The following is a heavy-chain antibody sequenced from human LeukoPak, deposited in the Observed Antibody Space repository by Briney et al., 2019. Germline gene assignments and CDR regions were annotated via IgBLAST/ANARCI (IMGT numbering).Heavy chain of an antibody. CDR2: IYYSGST. CDR3: ARRRGYSSGWGHFDY. CDR1: GGSISSSSYY. D-gene: IGHD6-19*01. V-gene: IGHV4-39*01. J-gene: IGHJ4*02. Sequence: SETLSLTCTVSGGSISSSSYYWGWIRQPPGKGLEWIGSIYYSGSTYYNPSLESRVTISVDTSKNQFSLKLSSVTAADTAVYYCARRRGYSSGWGHFDYWGQGTLVTVSS.